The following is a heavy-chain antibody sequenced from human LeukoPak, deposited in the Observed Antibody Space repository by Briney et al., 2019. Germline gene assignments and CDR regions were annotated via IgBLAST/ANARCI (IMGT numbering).Heavy chain of an antibody. CDR1: GGSISSSSYY. CDR2: IYYSGST. CDR3: ARMTYYYDSSGQPVETAGY. Sequence: SETLSLTGTVSGGSISSSSYYWGWIRQPPGKGLEWIGSIYYSGSTYYNPSLKSRVTISVDTSKNQFSLKLSSVTAADTAVYYCARMTYYYDSSGQPVETAGYWGQGTLVTVPS. J-gene: IGHJ4*02. V-gene: IGHV4-39*07. D-gene: IGHD3-22*01.